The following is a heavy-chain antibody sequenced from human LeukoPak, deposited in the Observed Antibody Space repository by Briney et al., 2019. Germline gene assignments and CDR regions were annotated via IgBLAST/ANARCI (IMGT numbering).Heavy chain of an antibody. Sequence: SQTLSLTCSVSGGSISSGDYYWSWIRQTPGEGLQWIGGIKYSGSIDYNPSLESRVTMSIDTSKNQFSLQLSSVTAADTAVYYCARGILAKGYFDLWGRGTLVTVSS. CDR1: GGSISSGDYY. V-gene: IGHV4-39*07. CDR3: ARGILAKGYFDL. CDR2: IKYSGSI. J-gene: IGHJ2*01. D-gene: IGHD3-3*01.